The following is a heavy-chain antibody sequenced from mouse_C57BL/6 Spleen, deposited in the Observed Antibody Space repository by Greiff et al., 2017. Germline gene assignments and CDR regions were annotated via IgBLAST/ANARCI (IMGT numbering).Heavy chain of an antibody. Sequence: QVQLQQSGAELAKPGASVKLSCKASGYTFTSYWMHWVKQTPGPGLEWIGYINPSSGYTKYNQKFKDKATLTADKSSSTAYMQLSSLTYEDSAVYYCARSIITTGLYFDVWGTGTTGTVSS. J-gene: IGHJ1*03. V-gene: IGHV1-7*01. CDR2: INPSSGYT. CDR1: GYTFTSYW. D-gene: IGHD1-1*01. CDR3: ARSIITTGLYFDV.